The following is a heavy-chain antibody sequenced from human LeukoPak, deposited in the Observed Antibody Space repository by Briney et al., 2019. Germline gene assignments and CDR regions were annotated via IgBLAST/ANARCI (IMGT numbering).Heavy chain of an antibody. CDR1: GFTFRSYA. CDR2: ISYDGNNQ. V-gene: IGHV3-30*04. J-gene: IGHJ4*02. Sequence: GRSLRLSCAASGFTFRSYAMHWVRQAPGTGLEWVSFISYDGNNQYYADSVKGRFTISRDNSKNTLYLQMNSLRTEDTAVYYCAKDARDQGYFDYWGQGTLVTVSS. CDR3: AKDARDQGYFDY.